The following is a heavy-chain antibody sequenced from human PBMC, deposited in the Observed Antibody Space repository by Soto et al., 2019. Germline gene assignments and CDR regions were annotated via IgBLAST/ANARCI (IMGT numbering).Heavy chain of an antibody. CDR2: IYKTETS. Sequence: SETLSLTCTVSGASISSGNHYWSWIRQPPGKGLQWIGYIYKTETSYYNPSLKSRVSISADKSKNQFSLQMTSVTAADTAVYYCARDLPLGDGRYFDLWGCGTLVTVSS. J-gene: IGHJ2*01. CDR3: ARDLPLGDGRYFDL. CDR1: GASISSGNHY. D-gene: IGHD3-16*01. V-gene: IGHV4-30-4*01.